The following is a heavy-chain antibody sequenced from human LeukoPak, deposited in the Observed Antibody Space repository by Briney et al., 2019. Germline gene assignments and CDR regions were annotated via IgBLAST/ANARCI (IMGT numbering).Heavy chain of an antibody. J-gene: IGHJ4*02. Sequence: SETLSLTCTVSGGSISTYYWSWIRQPPGKGLEWLGYVYNSGSTNYNPSLKSRVTISVDTSKNKFSLKLSSVTAADTAVYYCARGGYSYGYDDDFDYWGQGTLVTVSS. D-gene: IGHD5-18*01. CDR1: GGSISTYY. CDR2: VYNSGST. CDR3: ARGGYSYGYDDDFDY. V-gene: IGHV4-59*01.